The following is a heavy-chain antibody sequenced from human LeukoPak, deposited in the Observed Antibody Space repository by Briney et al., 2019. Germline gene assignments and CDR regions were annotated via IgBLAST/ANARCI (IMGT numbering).Heavy chain of an antibody. V-gene: IGHV3-21*01. CDR2: ISSSSSYI. CDR1: GITFSSYA. D-gene: IGHD7-27*01. Sequence: PGGSLRLSCAASGITFSSYAMSWVRQAPGKGLEWVSSISSSSSYIYYADSVKGRFTISRDNAKNSLYLQMNSLRAEDTAVYYCARLNWDNWFDPWGQGTLVTVSS. J-gene: IGHJ5*02. CDR3: ARLNWDNWFDP.